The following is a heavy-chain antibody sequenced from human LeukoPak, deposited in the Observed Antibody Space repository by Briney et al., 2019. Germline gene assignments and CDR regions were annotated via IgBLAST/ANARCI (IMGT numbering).Heavy chain of an antibody. CDR3: ASSSVKQLDY. J-gene: IGHJ4*02. D-gene: IGHD5/OR15-5a*01. Sequence: ASVKVSCKTSGYTFPSYGISWVRQAPGQGLEWMGWISAYNGNTKYAQKFQGRVTMTTDTSTSTAYMELRSLRADDTAVYYCASSSVKQLDYWGQGTLVTVSS. V-gene: IGHV1-18*01. CDR2: ISAYNGNT. CDR1: GYTFPSYG.